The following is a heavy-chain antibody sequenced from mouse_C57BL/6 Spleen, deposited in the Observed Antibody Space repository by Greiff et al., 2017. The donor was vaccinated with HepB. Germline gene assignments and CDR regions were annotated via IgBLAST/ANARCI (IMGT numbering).Heavy chain of an antibody. CDR3: ARRPIYDGYSLYYFDY. CDR2: INPSNGGT. J-gene: IGHJ2*01. Sequence: QVQLQQPGTELVKPGASVKLSCKASGYTFTSYWMHWVKQRPGQGLEWIGNINPSNGGTNYNEKFKSKATLTVDKSSSTAYMQLSSLTSEDSAVYYCARRPIYDGYSLYYFDYWGQGTTLTVSS. V-gene: IGHV1-53*01. CDR1: GYTFTSYW. D-gene: IGHD2-3*01.